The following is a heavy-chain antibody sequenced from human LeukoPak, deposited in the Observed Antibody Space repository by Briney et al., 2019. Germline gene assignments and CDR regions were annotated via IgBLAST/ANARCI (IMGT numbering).Heavy chain of an antibody. Sequence: PSETLSLTCTVSGGSISSGIYYWGWIRQPPGKGLEWIGSIYYSGSTYYNPSLKSRITVSLDTSKNQLSLKLSSVTAADTAVYYRARDKTFEVVNFFDYWGQGTLVTVSS. J-gene: IGHJ4*02. CDR3: ARDKTFEVVNFFDY. D-gene: IGHD3-3*01. CDR2: IYYSGST. V-gene: IGHV4-39*07. CDR1: GGSISSGIYY.